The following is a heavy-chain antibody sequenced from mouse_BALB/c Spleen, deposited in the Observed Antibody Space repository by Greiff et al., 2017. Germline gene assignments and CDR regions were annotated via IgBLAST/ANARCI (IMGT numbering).Heavy chain of an antibody. CDR2: ILPGSGST. Sequence: QVQLQQSGAELMKPGASVKISCKATGYTFSSYWIEWVKQRPGHGLEWIGEILPGSGSTNYNEKFKGKATFTADTSSNTAYMQLSSLTSEDTAVYYCARLEGRYYFDYWGQGTTLTVSS. D-gene: IGHD1-1*01. CDR3: ARLEGRYYFDY. J-gene: IGHJ2*01. CDR1: GYTFSSYW. V-gene: IGHV1-9*01.